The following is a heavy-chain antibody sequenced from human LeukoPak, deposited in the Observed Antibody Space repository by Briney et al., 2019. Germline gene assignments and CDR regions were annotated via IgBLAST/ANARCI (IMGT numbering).Heavy chain of an antibody. CDR2: IQTDEKDT. V-gene: IGHV3-74*03. J-gene: IGHJ6*03. D-gene: IGHD2/OR15-2a*01. Sequence: PGGSLRLSCAASGFAFSRYLMHWVCHAPGKGLVWVSRIQTDEKDTTYADSVKGRFTISRDNAKNTLYLQMDSLRVDEDTAVYYCARAAGNTYAMGVWGKGTTVTVSS. CDR3: ARAAGNTYAMGV. CDR1: GFAFSRYL.